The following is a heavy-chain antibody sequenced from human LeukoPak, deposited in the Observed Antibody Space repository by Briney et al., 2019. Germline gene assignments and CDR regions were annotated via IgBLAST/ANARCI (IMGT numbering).Heavy chain of an antibody. D-gene: IGHD6-19*01. V-gene: IGHV3-30*04. J-gene: IGHJ4*02. CDR2: ISYDGSNK. CDR3: ARSVHQWLGGYYFDY. Sequence: SCKASGYTFSSYAMHWVRQAPGKGLEWVAVISYDGSNKYYADSVKGRFTISRDNSKNTLYLQMNSLRAEDTAVYYCARSVHQWLGGYYFDYWGQGTLVTVSS. CDR1: GYTFSSYA.